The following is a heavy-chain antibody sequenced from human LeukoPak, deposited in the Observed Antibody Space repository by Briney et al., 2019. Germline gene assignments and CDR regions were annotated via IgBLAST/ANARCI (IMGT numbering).Heavy chain of an antibody. V-gene: IGHV3-30*03. CDR2: ISYDGSEK. CDR3: ARAIGQLWTPPDY. Sequence: GGSLRLSCAASGFTFSSYGMHWVRQPQGEGLEWVAVISYDGSEKYSAESVKGRFSISRDNSKNTLYLQMNSLRAEDTAVYYCARAIGQLWTPPDYWGQGTLVTISS. CDR1: GFTFSSYG. D-gene: IGHD5-18*01. J-gene: IGHJ4*02.